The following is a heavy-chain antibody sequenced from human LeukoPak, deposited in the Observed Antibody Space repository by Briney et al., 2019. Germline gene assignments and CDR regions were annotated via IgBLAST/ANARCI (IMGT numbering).Heavy chain of an antibody. V-gene: IGHV1-2*02. CDR2: INPKSGGT. CDR1: GYNFTDYY. CDR3: ARDSGLGPTWHPFDH. D-gene: IGHD1-26*01. J-gene: IGHJ4*02. Sequence: VASVKVSCKASGYNFTDYYIHWVRQAPGQGLEWMGWINPKSGGTNYAQKFRGRVTMTRDTSISTAYMELSGLRSDDTAVYYCARDSGLGPTWHPFDHWGQRTPVTVSS.